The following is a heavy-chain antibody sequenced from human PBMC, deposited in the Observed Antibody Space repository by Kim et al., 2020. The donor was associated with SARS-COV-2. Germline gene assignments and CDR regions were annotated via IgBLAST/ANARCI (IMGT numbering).Heavy chain of an antibody. Sequence: GGSLRLSCAASGFTFSSYDMHWVRQATGKGLEWVSAIGTAGDTYYPGSVKGRFTISRENAKNSLYLQMNSLRAGDTAVYYCAREVRWELHHWYFDLWGRGTLVTVSS. CDR1: GFTFSSYD. V-gene: IGHV3-13*04. CDR2: IGTAGDT. D-gene: IGHD1-26*01. CDR3: AREVRWELHHWYFDL. J-gene: IGHJ2*01.